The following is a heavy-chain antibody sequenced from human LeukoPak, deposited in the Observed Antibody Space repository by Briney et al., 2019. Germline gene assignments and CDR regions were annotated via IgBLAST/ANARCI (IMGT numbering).Heavy chain of an antibody. CDR2: MNPSNGDT. D-gene: IGHD2-2*01. V-gene: IGHV1-2*02. CDR3: ARDVASHMGLANYFDY. CDR1: GYTLTEYY. Sequence: ASVKVSCKASGYTLTEYYLYWVRQAPGQGLECMGWMNPSNGDTNYTQKFHARVTMTRDTSISTAYMDLSSLRSDDTAVYYCARDVASHMGLANYFDYWGQGALVIVSS. J-gene: IGHJ4*02.